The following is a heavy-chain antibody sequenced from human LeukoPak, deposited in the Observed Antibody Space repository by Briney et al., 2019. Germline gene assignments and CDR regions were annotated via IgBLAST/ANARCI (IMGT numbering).Heavy chain of an antibody. Sequence: ASVKVSCKVSGYTLTELSMHWVRQAPGKGLEWMGGFDPEDGETIYAQKFQGRVTMTEDTSTDTAYMELSSLRSEDTAVYYCATAKGYCSGGSCYRIDYWGQGTLVTVSS. CDR3: ATAKGYCSGGSCYRIDY. D-gene: IGHD2-15*01. CDR2: FDPEDGET. J-gene: IGHJ4*02. V-gene: IGHV1-24*01. CDR1: GYTLTELS.